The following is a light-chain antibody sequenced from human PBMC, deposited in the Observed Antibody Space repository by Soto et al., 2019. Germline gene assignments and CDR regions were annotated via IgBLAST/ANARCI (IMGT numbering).Light chain of an antibody. CDR2: NVY. J-gene: IGLJ1*01. V-gene: IGLV2-14*01. CDR3: SSFTSSSTSV. Sequence: QSALTQPASVSGSRGQSITISCTGTSGDVGGYNYVSWYQQHPGKAPKLMIHNVYNRASGVSNRLSGSKSGNTASLTISGLQPEDEADYYCSSFTSSSTSVFGTGTKVTVL. CDR1: SGDVGGYNY.